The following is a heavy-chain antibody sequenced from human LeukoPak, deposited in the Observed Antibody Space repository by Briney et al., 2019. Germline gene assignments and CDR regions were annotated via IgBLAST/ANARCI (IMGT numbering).Heavy chain of an antibody. CDR2: INPNSGGT. J-gene: IGHJ6*03. CDR1: GYTFTGYY. V-gene: IGHV1-2*02. D-gene: IGHD1-1*01. Sequence: ASVKVSCKASGYTFTGYYMHWVRQAPGQGLEWMGWINPNSGGTNYAQKFQGRVTMTRDTSISTAYMELSRLRSDDTAMYYCARDTTLEYYMDVWGKGTTVTVSS. CDR3: ARDTTLEYYMDV.